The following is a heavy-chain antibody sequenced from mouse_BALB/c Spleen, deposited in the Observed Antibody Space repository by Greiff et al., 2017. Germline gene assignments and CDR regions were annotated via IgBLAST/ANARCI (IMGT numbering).Heavy chain of an antibody. CDR3: ARRGAARALDY. CDR2: IYPYNGGT. D-gene: IGHD3-1*01. V-gene: IGHV1S29*02. Sequence: EVQLQQSGPELVKPGASVKISCKASGYTFTDYNMHWVNQSHGKSLEWIGYIYPYNGGTGYNQKFKSKATLTVDKSSSTAYMELARLTSEDSAIYYCARRGAARALDYWGQGTTLTVSS. J-gene: IGHJ2*01. CDR1: GYTFTDYN.